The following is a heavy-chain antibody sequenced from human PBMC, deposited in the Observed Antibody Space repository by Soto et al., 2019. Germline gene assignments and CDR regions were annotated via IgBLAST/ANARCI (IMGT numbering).Heavy chain of an antibody. Sequence: GRSLRLPCSDSGFAFSSNSMNWARQTPGKGLEWFSSISSSSSYIYYADSVKGRFTISRDNAKNSLYLQMNRLRAEDTAVYYCANWGAGGWNPPYGMDVWGQGTTVPVSS. CDR3: ANWGAGGWNPPYGMDV. D-gene: IGHD1-1*01. V-gene: IGHV3-21*01. CDR2: ISSSSSYI. J-gene: IGHJ6*02. CDR1: GFAFSSNS.